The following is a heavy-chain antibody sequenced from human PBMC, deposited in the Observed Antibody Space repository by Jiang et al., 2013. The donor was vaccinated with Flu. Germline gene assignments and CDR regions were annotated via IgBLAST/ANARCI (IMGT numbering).Heavy chain of an antibody. Sequence: SGPGLVKPSETLSLTCTVSGGPFSSDYWSWIRQSPGKGLEWIGYISYSGVTGYNPSLRSRITMSIDTPRNQFFLQLSSVTAADSAMYYCARDLDYDSDYSDAFDMWGQGTLVTVSS. CDR3: ARDLDYDSDYSDAFDM. D-gene: IGHD3-22*01. J-gene: IGHJ3*02. CDR1: GGPFSSDY. V-gene: IGHV4-59*01. CDR2: ISYSGVT.